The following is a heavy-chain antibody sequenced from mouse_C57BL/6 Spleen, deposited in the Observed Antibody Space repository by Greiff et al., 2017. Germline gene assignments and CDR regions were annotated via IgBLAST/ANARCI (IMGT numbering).Heavy chain of an antibody. CDR1: GYTFTSYW. CDR3: ARGDSNYVAMDD. Sequence: QVQLQQPGAELVKPGASVKLSCKASGYTFTSYWMHWVKQRPGQGLEWIGMIHPNSGSTNYNEKFKSKATLTVDKSSSTAYMQLSSLTSEDSAVYYCARGDSNYVAMDDWGKGTSVTVSS. D-gene: IGHD2-5*01. J-gene: IGHJ4*01. CDR2: IHPNSGST. V-gene: IGHV1-64*01.